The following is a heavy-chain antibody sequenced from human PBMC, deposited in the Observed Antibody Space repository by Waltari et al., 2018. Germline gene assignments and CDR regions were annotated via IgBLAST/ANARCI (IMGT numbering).Heavy chain of an antibody. CDR3: ARRGEGIAAAGTRDYFDY. Sequence: QVQLVQSGAEVKKPGSSVKVSCKASGGTFSSYTISWVRQAPGQGLEWMGRCIPCLGIANYAQKCHGRVTITADKSTSTAYMELSSLRSEDTAVYYCARRGEGIAAAGTRDYFDYWGQGTLVTVSS. V-gene: IGHV1-69*02. D-gene: IGHD6-13*01. CDR1: GGTFSSYT. J-gene: IGHJ4*02. CDR2: CIPCLGIA.